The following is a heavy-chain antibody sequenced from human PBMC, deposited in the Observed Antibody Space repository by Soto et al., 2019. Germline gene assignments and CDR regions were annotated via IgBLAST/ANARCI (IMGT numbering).Heavy chain of an antibody. CDR1: GYTFTSYG. CDR3: ARVGNYYGSGNPRPHHLYPMDV. Sequence: ASVKVSCKASGYTFTSYGISWVRQAPGQGLEWMGWISAYNGNTNYAQKLQGRVTMTRDTSTTTVYMELSSLRSEDTAVYYCARVGNYYGSGNPRPHHLYPMDVWGQGTTVTVSS. D-gene: IGHD3-10*01. J-gene: IGHJ6*02. V-gene: IGHV1-18*01. CDR2: ISAYNGNT.